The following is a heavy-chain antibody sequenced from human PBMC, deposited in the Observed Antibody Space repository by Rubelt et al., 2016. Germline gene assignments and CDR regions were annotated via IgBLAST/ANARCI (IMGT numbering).Heavy chain of an antibody. V-gene: IGHV4-39*07. CDR1: GGSISSRSYY. Sequence: QLQLQESGPGLVKPSETLSLTCTVSGGSISSRSYYWGWIRQPPGKGLEWIGSIYYSGSTYYNPSLKSRVILSVDMSKNQFSLKLSSVTAADTSAYYCARAEDYYSSWFDPWGQGTLVTVSS. J-gene: IGHJ5*02. CDR2: IYYSGST. CDR3: ARAEDYYSSWFDP. D-gene: IGHD3-22*01.